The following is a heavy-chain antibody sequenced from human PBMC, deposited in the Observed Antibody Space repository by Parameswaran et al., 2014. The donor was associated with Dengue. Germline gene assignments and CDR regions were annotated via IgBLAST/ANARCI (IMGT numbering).Heavy chain of an antibody. CDR3: ARSGGYSYGYVRYYYYYYGMDV. D-gene: IGHD5-18*01. CDR2: ISYDGSNK. Sequence: WIRQPPGKGLEWVAVISYDGSNKYYADSVKGRFTISRDNSKNTLYLQMNSLRAEDTAVYYCARSGGYSYGYVRYYYYYYGMDVWGQGTTVTVSS. J-gene: IGHJ6*02. V-gene: IGHV3-30*04.